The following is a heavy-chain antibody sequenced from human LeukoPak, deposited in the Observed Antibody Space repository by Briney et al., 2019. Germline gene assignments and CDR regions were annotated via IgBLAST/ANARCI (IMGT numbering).Heavy chain of an antibody. Sequence: PSETLSLTCAVYGGSFSGYYWSWIRQPPGKGLEWIGEINHSGSTNYNPSLKSRVTISVDKSKNQFSLKLSSVTAADTAVYYCARESIAAYYFFDYWGQGTLVTVSS. D-gene: IGHD6-6*01. V-gene: IGHV4-34*01. CDR2: INHSGST. CDR3: ARESIAAYYFFDY. CDR1: GGSFSGYY. J-gene: IGHJ4*02.